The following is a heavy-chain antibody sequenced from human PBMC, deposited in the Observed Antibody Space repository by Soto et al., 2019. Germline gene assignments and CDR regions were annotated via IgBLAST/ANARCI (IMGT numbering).Heavy chain of an antibody. CDR1: GGTFSSYA. V-gene: IGHV1-69*13. CDR3: ARWDIVVVPAAMDYYYGMDV. Sequence: ASVKVSCKASGGTFSSYAISWVRQAPGQGLEWMGGIIPIFGTANYAQKFQGRVTMTADESTSTAYMELSSLRSEDTAVYYCARWDIVVVPAAMDYYYGMDVWGQGTTVTVSS. J-gene: IGHJ6*02. D-gene: IGHD2-2*01. CDR2: IIPIFGTA.